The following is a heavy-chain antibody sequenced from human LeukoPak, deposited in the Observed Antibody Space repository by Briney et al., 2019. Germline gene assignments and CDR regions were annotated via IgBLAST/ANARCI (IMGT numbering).Heavy chain of an antibody. CDR1: GCTFSDYY. V-gene: IGHV3-11*01. CDR3: ARGGLGTYYYDSSGYIDY. CDR2: ISSSGSTI. D-gene: IGHD3-22*01. Sequence: GGSLRLSCAASGCTFSDYYMSWIRQAPGKGLEWVSYISSSGSTIYYADSVKGRFTIFRDNAKNSLYLQMNSLRAEDTAVYYCARGGLGTYYYDSSGYIDYWGQGTLVTVSS. J-gene: IGHJ4*02.